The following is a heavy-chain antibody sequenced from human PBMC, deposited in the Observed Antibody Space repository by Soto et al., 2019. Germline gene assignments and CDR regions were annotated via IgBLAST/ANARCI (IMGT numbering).Heavy chain of an antibody. CDR1: GGSFSGYY. Sequence: SETLSLTCAVYGGSFSGYYWSWIRQPPGKGLEWIGEINHSGSTNYNPSLKSRVTISVDTSKNQFSLKLSSVTAADTAVYYCARQQLLLGHFDYWGQGTLVTVPQ. CDR2: INHSGST. D-gene: IGHD3-22*01. V-gene: IGHV4-34*01. J-gene: IGHJ4*02. CDR3: ARQQLLLGHFDY.